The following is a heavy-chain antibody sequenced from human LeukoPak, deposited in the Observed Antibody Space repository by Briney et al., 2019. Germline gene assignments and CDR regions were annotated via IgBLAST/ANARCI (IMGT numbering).Heavy chain of an antibody. CDR1: GFTFSSYS. D-gene: IGHD3-10*01. J-gene: IGHJ5*02. V-gene: IGHV3-48*04. Sequence: GGSLRLSCAASGFTFSSYSMNWVRQAPGKGLEWVSYISSSSSTINYADSVKGRFTISRDNAKNSLYLQMNSLRAEDTAVYYCARGSTYYYGSGSYPFDPWGQGTLVTVSS. CDR2: ISSSSSTI. CDR3: ARGSTYYYGSGSYPFDP.